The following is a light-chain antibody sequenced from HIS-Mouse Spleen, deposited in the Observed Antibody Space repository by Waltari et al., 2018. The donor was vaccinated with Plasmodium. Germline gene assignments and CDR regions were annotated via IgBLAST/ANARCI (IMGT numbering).Light chain of an antibody. Sequence: SYELTQPPSVSVSPGQTASITCSGDKLGDKYACWYQQKPGQYPVLVIYQDSKRPSGIPGRFSGSNSWNTATLPISGTQALDGADYYCQAWDSSTVVFGGGTKLTVL. CDR1: KLGDKY. CDR3: QAWDSSTVV. V-gene: IGLV3-1*01. CDR2: QDS. J-gene: IGLJ2*01.